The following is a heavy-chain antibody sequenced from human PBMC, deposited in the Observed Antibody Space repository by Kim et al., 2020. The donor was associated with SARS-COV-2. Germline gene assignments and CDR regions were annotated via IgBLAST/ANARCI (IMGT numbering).Heavy chain of an antibody. CDR2: IYYSGST. D-gene: IGHD2-15*01. CDR1: GGSISSGGYS. J-gene: IGHJ5*02. V-gene: IGHV4-30-2*01. CDR3: ARVGSIVSGGWFDP. Sequence: SETLSLTCAVSGGSISSGGYSWSWIRQPPGKGLEWIGYIYYSGSTYYNPSLKSRVTISVDRSKNQFSLKLSSVTAADTAVYYCARVGSIVSGGWFDPWGQGTLVTVSS.